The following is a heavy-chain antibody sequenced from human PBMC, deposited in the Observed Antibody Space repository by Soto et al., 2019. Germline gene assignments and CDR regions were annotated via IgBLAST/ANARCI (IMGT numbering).Heavy chain of an antibody. CDR2: ISGFNGQT. CDR1: GNTFASHG. V-gene: IGHV1-18*01. J-gene: IGHJ4*02. D-gene: IGHD3-10*01. Sequence: QVPLVQSGPEVKKPGASAKVSCKASGNTFASHGFSWVRQAPGQGLEWMGWISGFNGQTNYALKFQGRVTLTTDTSTSTAYMELRSLRSDDTAVYFCARVDPRGVAVVRDYWGQGTLVTVSS. CDR3: ARVDPRGVAVVRDY.